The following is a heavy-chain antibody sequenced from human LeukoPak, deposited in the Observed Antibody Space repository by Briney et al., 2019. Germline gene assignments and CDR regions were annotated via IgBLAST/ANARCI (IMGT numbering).Heavy chain of an antibody. CDR1: GFTVSSNY. CDR2: IYISGST. Sequence: GGSLRLSCAASGFTVSSNYMSWVRQAPGRGLEWVSIIYISGSTYYADSVKGRFTISRDNSKNTLYLQMNSLRVEDTAVYYCASRGFYDSSGYYFYWGQGTLVTVSS. D-gene: IGHD3-22*01. CDR3: ASRGFYDSSGYYFY. V-gene: IGHV3-53*01. J-gene: IGHJ4*02.